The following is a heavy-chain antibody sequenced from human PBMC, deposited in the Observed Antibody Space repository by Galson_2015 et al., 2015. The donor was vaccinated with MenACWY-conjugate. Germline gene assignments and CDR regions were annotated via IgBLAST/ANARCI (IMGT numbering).Heavy chain of an antibody. CDR3: AREWRRTFGFGY. V-gene: IGHV3-7*03. CDR1: GFTFRSFC. D-gene: IGHD2/OR15-2a*01. J-gene: IGHJ4*02. CDR2: ILQDGSET. Sequence: SLRLSCATPGFTFRSFCMSWVRQAPGKGLEWVASILQDGSETYYVDSMKGRFAISRDNAKNSLYLQVSSLTAEDTALYYCAREWRRTFGFGYWGLGTLVTVSS.